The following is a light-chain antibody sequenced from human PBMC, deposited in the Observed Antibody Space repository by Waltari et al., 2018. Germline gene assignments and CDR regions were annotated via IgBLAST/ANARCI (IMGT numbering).Light chain of an antibody. CDR2: DAS. CDR3: QQRGTWPLT. CDR1: QGVSSN. V-gene: IGKV3-11*01. Sequence: EIVLTQSPATLALSPGERGTLSCRASQGVSSNLAWYQQQPGQAPRLLIYDASNGATGVPARFSGSGSGTDFTLTISSLEPEDFAVYYCQQRGTWPLTFGGGTKVEIK. J-gene: IGKJ4*01.